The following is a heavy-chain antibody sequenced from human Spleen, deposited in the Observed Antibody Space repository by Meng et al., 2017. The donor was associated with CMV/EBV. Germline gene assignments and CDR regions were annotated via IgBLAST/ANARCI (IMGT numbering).Heavy chain of an antibody. J-gene: IGHJ5*02. CDR1: GYTFTGYH. Sequence: ASGYTFTGYHMHWVRQAPGRGVEWMGWIGPNSGGTSCAQKLQGGVTMPRDTSISTAYMELSSLRSEDTAVYYCASRSGSYYGGWFDPWGQGTLVTVSS. D-gene: IGHD1-26*01. V-gene: IGHV1-2*02. CDR2: IGPNSGGT. CDR3: ASRSGSYYGGWFDP.